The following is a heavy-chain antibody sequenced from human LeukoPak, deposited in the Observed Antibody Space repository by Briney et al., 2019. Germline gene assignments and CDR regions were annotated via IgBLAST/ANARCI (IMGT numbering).Heavy chain of an antibody. CDR2: IYHSGTT. CDR1: DYSISSGYY. D-gene: IGHD4-11*01. CDR3: ARDLRSNYEPYFDY. J-gene: IGHJ4*02. V-gene: IGHV4-38-2*02. Sequence: SETLSLTCAVSDYSISSGYYWGWIRQPPGKGLEWIGSIYHSGTTYYNPSPKSRVTISVDTSKNQFSLKLSSVTAADTAVYYCARDLRSNYEPYFDYWGQGTLVTVSS.